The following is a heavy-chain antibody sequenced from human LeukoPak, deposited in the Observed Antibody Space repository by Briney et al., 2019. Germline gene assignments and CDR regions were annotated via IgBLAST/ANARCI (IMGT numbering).Heavy chain of an antibody. V-gene: IGHV4-4*08. Sequence: SETLSLTCTVSAGSINTYYWTWLPQPPGKGLEWIGYIYHSGNTNYNPSLKSRVTISVDTSKNQFSLKLSSVTAADTAVYYCASLVDSSGYYPFDYWGQGTLVTVSS. CDR1: AGSINTYY. CDR2: IYHSGNT. CDR3: ASLVDSSGYYPFDY. J-gene: IGHJ4*02. D-gene: IGHD3-22*01.